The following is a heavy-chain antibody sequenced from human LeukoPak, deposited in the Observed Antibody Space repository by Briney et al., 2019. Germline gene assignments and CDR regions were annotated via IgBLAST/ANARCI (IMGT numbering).Heavy chain of an antibody. CDR3: AREYWNGKFDY. V-gene: IGHV7-4-1*02. Sequence: ASVKVSCKVSGYSLTNYPMNWVRQAPGQGLEWMGWINTNTGNPTYVQGFTGRFVFSLDTSVSTAYLQISSLKAEDTAVYYCAREYWNGKFDYWGQGTLVTVSS. J-gene: IGHJ4*02. CDR1: GYSLTNYP. CDR2: INTNTGNP. D-gene: IGHD1-1*01.